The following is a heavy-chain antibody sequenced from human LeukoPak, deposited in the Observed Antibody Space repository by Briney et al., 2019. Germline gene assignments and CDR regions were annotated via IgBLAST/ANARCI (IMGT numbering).Heavy chain of an antibody. Sequence: SLRLSCAASGFTFSSYEMNWVRQAPGKGLEWVSYISSSGSTIYYADSVKGRFTISRDNAKNSLYLQMNSLRAEDTAVYYCARVDYYGSGSYYCPDYWGQGTLVTVSS. CDR3: ARVDYYGSGSYYCPDY. D-gene: IGHD3-10*01. J-gene: IGHJ4*02. V-gene: IGHV3-48*03. CDR1: GFTFSSYE. CDR2: ISSSGSTI.